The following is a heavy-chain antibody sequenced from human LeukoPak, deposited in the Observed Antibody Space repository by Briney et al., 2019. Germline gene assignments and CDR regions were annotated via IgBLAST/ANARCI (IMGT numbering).Heavy chain of an antibody. J-gene: IGHJ4*02. CDR3: ARDPSYYDSSGYPK. CDR1: GGSISSGGYY. Sequence: SETLSLTCTVSGGSISSGGYYWSWIRQHPGKGLEWIGYTYYSGSTYYNPSLKSRVTISVDTSKNQFSLKLSSVTAADTAVYYCARDPSYYDSSGYPKWGQGTLVTVSS. V-gene: IGHV4-31*03. D-gene: IGHD3-22*01. CDR2: TYYSGST.